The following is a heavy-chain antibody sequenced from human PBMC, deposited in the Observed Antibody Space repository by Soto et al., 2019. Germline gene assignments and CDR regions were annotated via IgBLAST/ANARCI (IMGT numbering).Heavy chain of an antibody. CDR3: ASARWDY. Sequence: SATLSLTCGVDGASFTTNYWSWVRQPPAKGLEWIGEINHNGLTNYNPSLKSRVTISVDTSKNQFSLKLTSVTAADTAVYYCASARWDYWGQGTLVTVS. D-gene: IGHD2-15*01. CDR1: GASFTTNY. J-gene: IGHJ4*02. V-gene: IGHV4-34*01. CDR2: INHNGLT.